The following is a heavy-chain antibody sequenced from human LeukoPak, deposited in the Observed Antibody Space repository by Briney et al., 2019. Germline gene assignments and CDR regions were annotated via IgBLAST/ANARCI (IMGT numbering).Heavy chain of an antibody. CDR1: GYTFTGYY. V-gene: IGHV1-2*02. D-gene: IGHD3-3*01. CDR2: INPNSGGT. CDR3: AGYDFWSGHDSDYYGMDV. J-gene: IGHJ6*02. Sequence: ASVKVSCKASGYTFTGYYMHRVRQAPGQGLEWMGWINPNSGGTNYAQKFQGRVTMTRDTSISTAYMELSRLRSDDTAVYYCAGYDFWSGHDSDYYGMDVWGQGTTVTVSS.